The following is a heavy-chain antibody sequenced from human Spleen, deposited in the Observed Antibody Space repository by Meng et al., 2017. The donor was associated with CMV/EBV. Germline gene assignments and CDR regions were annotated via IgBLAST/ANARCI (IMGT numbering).Heavy chain of an antibody. CDR2: ISSSGADI. Sequence: LSLTCAASGFTFGTYSMNWVRQAPGKGLEWVSSISSSGADIYYADSVKGRFTISRDNAKNSVYLQMNSLRAEDTAVYFCTWGTDHDYWGQGTLVTVSS. CDR3: TWGTDHDY. J-gene: IGHJ4*02. CDR1: GFTFGTYS. V-gene: IGHV3-21*01. D-gene: IGHD3-16*01.